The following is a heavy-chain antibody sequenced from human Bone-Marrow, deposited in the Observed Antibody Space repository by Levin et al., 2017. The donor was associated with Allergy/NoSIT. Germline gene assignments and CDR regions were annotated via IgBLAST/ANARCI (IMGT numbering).Heavy chain of an antibody. V-gene: IGHV3-7*01. CDR3: ARDGIAVAEVWFDP. D-gene: IGHD6-19*01. CDR1: GFTFSSYW. CDR2: IKQDGSEK. Sequence: PGGSLRLSCAASGFTFSSYWMSWVRQAPGKGLEWVANIKQDGSEKYYVDSVKGRFTISRDNAKNSLYLQMNSLRAEDTAVYYCARDGIAVAEVWFDPWGQGTLVTVSS. J-gene: IGHJ5*02.